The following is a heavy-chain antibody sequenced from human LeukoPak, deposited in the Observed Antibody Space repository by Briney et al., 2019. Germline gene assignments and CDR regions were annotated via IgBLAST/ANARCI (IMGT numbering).Heavy chain of an antibody. Sequence: PSETLSLTCTVSGGSIGGGAHYWNWIRQHPGKGLEWIGYIYYSGSSYSQYDPSLKSRVTISVDTSKNQVSLKLISVTAADTAVYYCARGHHYDSSGIYFDYWGQGTLVTVSS. CDR2: IYYSGSS. CDR1: GGSIGGGAHY. CDR3: ARGHHYDSSGIYFDY. J-gene: IGHJ4*02. D-gene: IGHD3-22*01. V-gene: IGHV4-31*03.